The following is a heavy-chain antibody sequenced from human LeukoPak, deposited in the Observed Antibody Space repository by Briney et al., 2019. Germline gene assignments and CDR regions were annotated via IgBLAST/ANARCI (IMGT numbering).Heavy chain of an antibody. D-gene: IGHD5-18*01. Sequence: PAETLSLTCAVYGLSFSCYDLRWIRQPPGKGLEWVGEVNHNGSTNYNPSLKNRLIILVDASKKHFPLKLNSVTAADTAVYYCARWNTAMVTLAYRGQRTLVTVSS. V-gene: IGHV4-34*01. CDR1: GLSFSCYD. CDR3: ARWNTAMVTLAY. CDR2: VNHNGST. J-gene: IGHJ4*02.